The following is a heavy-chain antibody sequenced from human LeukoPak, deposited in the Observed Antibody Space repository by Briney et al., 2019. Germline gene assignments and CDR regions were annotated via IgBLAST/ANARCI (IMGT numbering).Heavy chain of an antibody. CDR3: ATVQVVTLDYYYYGMDV. CDR1: GYTLTELS. V-gene: IGHV1-24*01. D-gene: IGHD2-21*02. CDR2: FDPEDGET. Sequence: ASVKVSCEVSGYTLTELSMHWVRQAPGKGLEWMGGFDPEDGETIYAQKFQGRVTMTEDTSTDTAYMELSSLRSEDTAVYYCATVQVVTLDYYYYGMDVWGQGTTVTVSS. J-gene: IGHJ6*02.